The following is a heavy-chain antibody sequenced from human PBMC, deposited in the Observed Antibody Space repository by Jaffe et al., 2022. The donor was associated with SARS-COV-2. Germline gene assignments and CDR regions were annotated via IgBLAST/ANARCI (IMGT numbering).Heavy chain of an antibody. CDR3: VTDLGDSGWLPHWFH. V-gene: IGHV3-23*01. D-gene: IGHD6-19*01. Sequence: VQLLESGGGLVQPGGSLRLSCAASGFTFSTYSMGWVRQAPGKGLEWVSGITGNGDNTCDADSVKGRFTISRDNRKNMLYLQMSSLRAEDTAVYYCVTDLGDSGWLPHWFHWGHGTLVIVSS. J-gene: IGHJ4*03. CDR2: ITGNGDNT. CDR1: GFTFSTYS.